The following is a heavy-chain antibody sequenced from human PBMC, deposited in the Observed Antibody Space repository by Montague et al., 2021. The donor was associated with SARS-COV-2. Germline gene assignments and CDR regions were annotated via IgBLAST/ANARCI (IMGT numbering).Heavy chain of an antibody. D-gene: IGHD6-13*01. J-gene: IGHJ4*02. CDR2: INHSGST. Sequence: SETLSLTCAVHGGSFSGYYWSWIRQTPGKGLEWIGEINHSGSTNYNPSLKSRVTISVDTSKNQFSLKLSSVTAADTAVYYCARGHYSSSWYGIRYYFDYWGQGTLVTVSS. CDR3: ARGHYSSSWYGIRYYFDY. CDR1: GGSFSGYY. V-gene: IGHV4-34*01.